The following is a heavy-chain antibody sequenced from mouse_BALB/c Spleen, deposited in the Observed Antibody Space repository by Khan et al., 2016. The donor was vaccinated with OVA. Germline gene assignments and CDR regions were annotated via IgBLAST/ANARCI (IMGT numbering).Heavy chain of an antibody. D-gene: IGHD2-1*01. V-gene: IGHV1-9*01. Sequence: HVQLQQAVAELMKPGASVKIFCKATGYTFSSYWIELVKQRPGHGLEWIGEILPGSGNTHYNERFKAKATFTADTSSNTAYMQLSSLTSEDSAVYYCAREVYGNYSFDYWGQGTTLTVSS. CDR1: GYTFSSYW. CDR2: ILPGSGNT. J-gene: IGHJ2*01. CDR3: AREVYGNYSFDY.